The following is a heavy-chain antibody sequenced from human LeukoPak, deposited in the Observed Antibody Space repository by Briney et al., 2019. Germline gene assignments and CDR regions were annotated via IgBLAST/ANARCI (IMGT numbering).Heavy chain of an antibody. CDR3: APVARPGTYYYDSSGYYPRGFDY. Sequence: GAAVKISCKASGYTFTDYYMHWVQQAPGKGLEWMGRVDPEDGETIYAEKFQGRVTITADTSTDTAYMELSSLRSEDTAVYYCAPVARPGTYYYDSSGYYPRGFDYWGQGTLVTVSS. D-gene: IGHD3-22*01. CDR1: GYTFTDYY. V-gene: IGHV1-69-2*01. CDR2: VDPEDGET. J-gene: IGHJ4*02.